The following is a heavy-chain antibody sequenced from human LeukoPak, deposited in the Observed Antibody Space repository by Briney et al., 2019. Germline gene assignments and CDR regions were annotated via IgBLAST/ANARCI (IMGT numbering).Heavy chain of an antibody. V-gene: IGHV1-69*01. J-gene: IGHJ4*02. Sequence: ASVKVSCKASGGTFSSYAINWVRQAPGQGLEWMGGIIPIFGKARYAQKFQGRVTITAVESTSTAYMELRSLRSEDTAVYYCARGRGLMGYFDYWGQGTLVTVSS. CDR2: IIPIFGKA. CDR3: ARGRGLMGYFDY. D-gene: IGHD2-8*01. CDR1: GGTFSSYA.